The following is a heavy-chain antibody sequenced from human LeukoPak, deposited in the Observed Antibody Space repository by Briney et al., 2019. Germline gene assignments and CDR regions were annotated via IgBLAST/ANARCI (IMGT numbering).Heavy chain of an antibody. Sequence: GGSLRLSCAASGFALNAFSLTWVRQAPGKGLEWVSSISSTSAYIHYAESVKGRFTISRDNIDNVVYLQMNSLRVEDTAVYFYARVAVAGPTGWFDSWGQGTLVTVSS. D-gene: IGHD6-19*01. CDR1: GFALNAFS. CDR3: ARVAVAGPTGWFDS. J-gene: IGHJ5*01. CDR2: ISSTSAYI. V-gene: IGHV3-21*01.